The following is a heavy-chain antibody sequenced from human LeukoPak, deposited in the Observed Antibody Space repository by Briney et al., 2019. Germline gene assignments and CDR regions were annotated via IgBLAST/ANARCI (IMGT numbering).Heavy chain of an antibody. V-gene: IGHV3-21*01. CDR3: ARDLRSTDDSY. J-gene: IGHJ4*02. D-gene: IGHD2-2*01. CDR1: GFTFGSYG. Sequence: GGSLRLSCAASGFTFGSYGMHWVRQAPGKGLEWVSSISSSSSYIYYADSVKGRFTISRDNAKNSLYLQMNSLRAEDTAVYYCARDLRSTDDSYWGQGTLVTVSS. CDR2: ISSSSSYI.